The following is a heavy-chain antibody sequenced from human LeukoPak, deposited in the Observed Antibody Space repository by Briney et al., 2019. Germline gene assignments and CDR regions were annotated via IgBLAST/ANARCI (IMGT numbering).Heavy chain of an antibody. CDR1: GGSISSSSYY. Sequence: PSETLSLTCTVSGGSISSSSYYWGWIRQPPGKGLEWIGSIYYSGSIYYNPSLKSRVTISVDTSKNQFSLKLSSVTAADTAVYYCARRGYDSSGSYRNYWGQGTLVTVSS. CDR2: IYYSGSI. V-gene: IGHV4-39*01. J-gene: IGHJ4*02. CDR3: ARRGYDSSGSYRNY. D-gene: IGHD3-22*01.